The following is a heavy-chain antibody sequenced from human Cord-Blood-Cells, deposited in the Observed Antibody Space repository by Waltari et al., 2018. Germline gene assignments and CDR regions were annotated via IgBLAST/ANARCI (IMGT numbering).Heavy chain of an antibody. V-gene: IGHV4-59*01. J-gene: IGHJ4*02. CDR1: GGSISSYY. Sequence: QVQLQESGPGLVKPSETLSLTCTVSGGSISSYYWTWIRQPPGKGLEWIGYIYYSGSTNYNPSLKSRVTISVDTSKNQFSLKLGSVTAADTAVYYCARGIRGYSYGHYSSSWYFDYWGQGTLVTVSS. CDR2: IYYSGST. CDR3: ARGIRGYSYGHYSSSWYFDY. D-gene: IGHD5-18*01.